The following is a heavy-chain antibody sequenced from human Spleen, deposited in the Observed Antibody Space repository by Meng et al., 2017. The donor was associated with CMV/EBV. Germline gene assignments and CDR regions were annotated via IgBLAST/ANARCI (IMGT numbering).Heavy chain of an antibody. V-gene: IGHV3-7*01. CDR1: GFTFSSYW. J-gene: IGHJ6*02. D-gene: IGHD2-2*01. CDR2: IKQDGSEK. CDR3: ARAEHQMLGYYYCMDV. Sequence: GGSLRLSCAVSGFTFSSYWMSWVRQAPGKGLEWVANIKQDGSEKYYVDSVKGRFTISRYNAKNSLYLQMNRRRAEATAVYYCARAEHQMLGYYYCMDVWGQGTTVTVSS.